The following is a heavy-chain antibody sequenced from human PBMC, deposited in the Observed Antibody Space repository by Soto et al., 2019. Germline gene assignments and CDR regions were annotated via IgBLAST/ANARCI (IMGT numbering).Heavy chain of an antibody. CDR1: GFSLTTSGVC. J-gene: IGHJ5*02. CDR3: EHRTTTVTWWFDP. Sequence: HITLKASGPTLVKPTQTLTLTCTFSGFSLTTSGVCVGWIRQPPGKALEWRALIYWDDDKRYSPSLKSRLTLTKDTPKNQVDLPMTNMEPADTATYFCEHRTTTVTWWFDPWGQGTLVTVSS. D-gene: IGHD4-17*01. V-gene: IGHV2-5*02. CDR2: IYWDDDK.